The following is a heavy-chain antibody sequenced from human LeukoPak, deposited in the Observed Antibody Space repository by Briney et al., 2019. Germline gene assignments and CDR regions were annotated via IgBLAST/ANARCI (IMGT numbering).Heavy chain of an antibody. CDR3: AREIGDYYDSSGYSLVY. D-gene: IGHD3-22*01. CDR1: GSTFSSYS. Sequence: GGSLRLSCAASGSTFSSYSMNWVRQAPGKGLEWVSYISSSSSTIYYADSVKGRFTISRDNAKNSLYLQMNSLRAEDTAVYYCAREIGDYYDSSGYSLVYWGQGTLVTVSS. J-gene: IGHJ4*02. V-gene: IGHV3-48*04. CDR2: ISSSSSTI.